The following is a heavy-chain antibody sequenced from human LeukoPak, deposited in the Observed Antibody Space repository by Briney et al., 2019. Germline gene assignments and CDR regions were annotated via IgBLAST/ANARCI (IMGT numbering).Heavy chain of an antibody. Sequence: SVKVSCKASGGSFSDYPINWVRQAPGQGLEWLGGIIPKYSASNYAQAFQGRVTITADESTNTVYVEMSGLRPDDTAVYYCVRPDRIFGVPAAFDAWGQGTLVAVSS. CDR1: GGSFSDYP. V-gene: IGHV1-69*13. CDR2: IIPKYSAS. CDR3: VRPDRIFGVPAAFDA. J-gene: IGHJ3*01. D-gene: IGHD3-3*02.